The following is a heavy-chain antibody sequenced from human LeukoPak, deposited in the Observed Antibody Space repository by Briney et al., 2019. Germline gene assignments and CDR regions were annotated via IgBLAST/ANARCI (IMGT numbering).Heavy chain of an antibody. Sequence: ASVKVSCKVSGASLSETSIHWVRQAPGQWLEWVGGFYPEDGESIFAQRLQGRFSMTEDTSTDTAYMELRSLRPEDAAVYYCATADKWEPLDYWGQGTLVTVSS. D-gene: IGHD1-26*01. J-gene: IGHJ4*02. CDR3: ATADKWEPLDY. V-gene: IGHV1-24*01. CDR2: FYPEDGES. CDR1: GASLSETS.